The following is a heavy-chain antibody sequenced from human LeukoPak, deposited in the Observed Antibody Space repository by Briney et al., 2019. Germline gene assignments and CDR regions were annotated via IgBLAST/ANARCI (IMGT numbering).Heavy chain of an antibody. Sequence: ASVKVSCKASRYTFTSYYMHWVRQAPGQGLEWMGIINPSGGSTNYAQKFQGRVTMTRDTSTSTVYMELSSLRSEDTAVYYCAIQNGYSSGWTKTNFDYWGQGTLVTVSS. CDR3: AIQNGYSSGWTKTNFDY. CDR2: INPSGGST. V-gene: IGHV1-46*01. CDR1: RYTFTSYY. D-gene: IGHD6-19*01. J-gene: IGHJ4*02.